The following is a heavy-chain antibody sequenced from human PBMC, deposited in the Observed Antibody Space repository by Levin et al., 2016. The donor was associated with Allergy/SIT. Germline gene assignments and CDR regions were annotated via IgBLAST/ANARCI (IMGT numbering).Heavy chain of an antibody. CDR1: GFTFDIYW. CDR2: IKPDGTET. J-gene: IGHJ3*01. V-gene: IGHV3-7*03. Sequence: GGSLRLSCVVSGFTFDIYWMNWLRQAPGKGLEWVADIKPDGTETSYVDSVKGRFTISRDNAKNSLYLQMNSLRAEDAAIYYCAREGKLLGAFDVWGQGTMVTVSS. CDR3: AREGKLLGAFDV. D-gene: IGHD2-21*01.